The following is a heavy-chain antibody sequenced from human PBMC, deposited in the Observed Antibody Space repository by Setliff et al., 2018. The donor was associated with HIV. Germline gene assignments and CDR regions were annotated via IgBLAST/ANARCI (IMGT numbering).Heavy chain of an antibody. CDR3: ARHPPPEVRGDVTDY. CDR2: VYHSGST. Sequence: SETLSLTCEVSGYFISIVYYWVWIRQPPGKGLEWIGTVYHSGSTHYNPSLKRRVTISADTSENQFTLKLSSVTAADTAVDYCARHPPPEVRGDVTDYWGQGTLVTVSS. J-gene: IGHJ4*02. D-gene: IGHD3-10*01. CDR1: GYFISIVYY. V-gene: IGHV4-38-2*01.